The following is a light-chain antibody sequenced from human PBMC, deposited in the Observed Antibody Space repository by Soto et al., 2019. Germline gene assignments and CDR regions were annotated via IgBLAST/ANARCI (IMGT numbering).Light chain of an antibody. Sequence: DIQMTQSPSTLSASVGDRVTITCRASQSMTSWLAWYQQKPGKAPKLLIYKASSLESGVPSRFSGSGSGTESTLTISSLQPDYFATYYCQQYNSYPFTFGPGTKVDIK. J-gene: IGKJ3*01. CDR2: KAS. V-gene: IGKV1-5*03. CDR1: QSMTSW. CDR3: QQYNSYPFT.